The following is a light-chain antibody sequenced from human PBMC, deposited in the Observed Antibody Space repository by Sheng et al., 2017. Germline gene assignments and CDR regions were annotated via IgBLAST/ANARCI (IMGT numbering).Light chain of an antibody. V-gene: IGLV2-8*01. CDR1: SSDVGGCNY. CDR3: SSCAGRHNVV. CDR2: EVS. J-gene: IGLJ2*01. Sequence: QSALTQPPSASGSPGQSVTISCTGTSSDVGGCNYVSWYQQHPGKAPKLMIYEVSKRPSGVPDRFSGSKSGNTASLTVSGLQAEDEGDYYCSSCAGRHNVVFGGGTKLTV.